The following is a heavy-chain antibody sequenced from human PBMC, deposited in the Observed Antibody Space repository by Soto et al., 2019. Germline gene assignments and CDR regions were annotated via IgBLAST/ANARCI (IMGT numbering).Heavy chain of an antibody. Sequence: SRRLSCSAFGISFDSPYSHAMSWVRQSPGKGPEWASTISSNGANTQYAEYLQGRCTICPHACRNTVHRHIYRLQSDDTATYFCVSWASAHFDYWGHGTPVTVSS. CDR2: ISSNGANT. V-gene: IGHV3-23*01. CDR1: GISFDSPYSHA. D-gene: IGHD3-16*01. J-gene: IGHJ4*01. CDR3: VSWASAHFDY.